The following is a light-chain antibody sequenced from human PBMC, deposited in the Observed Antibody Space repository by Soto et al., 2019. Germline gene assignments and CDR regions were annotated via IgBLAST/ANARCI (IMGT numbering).Light chain of an antibody. CDR1: FSDVGGYDY. CDR2: EVT. V-gene: IGLV2-14*01. J-gene: IGLJ1*01. CDR3: SSHTSGSTRV. Sequence: QSALTQPASVSGSPGQSIAISCTGTFSDVGGYDYVSWYQQHPDKAPKLMIYEVTKRPSGVSNRFSGSKSGNTASLTISGLQPEYEADYYCSSHTSGSTRVFGSGTKVTVL.